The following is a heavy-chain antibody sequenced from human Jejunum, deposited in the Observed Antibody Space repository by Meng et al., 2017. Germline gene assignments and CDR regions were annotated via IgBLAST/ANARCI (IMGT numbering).Heavy chain of an antibody. V-gene: IGHV4-4*03. J-gene: IGHJ4*02. CDR2: IFHTGRT. CDR3: ARALGTYGTFFDY. Sequence: QVLLKAWGPGLVKPPGPLSLTSHVSGDSIISSNWSSWVRQPPGKGLEWIGEIFHTGRTKYTPSLRSRLSISVDQSKNQFSLKLSSVPAADTAVYYCARALGTYGTFFDYWGQGTLVTVSS. D-gene: IGHD2-8*01. CDR1: GDSIISSNW.